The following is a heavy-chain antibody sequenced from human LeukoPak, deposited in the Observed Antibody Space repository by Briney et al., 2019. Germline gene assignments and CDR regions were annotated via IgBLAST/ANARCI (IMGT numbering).Heavy chain of an antibody. V-gene: IGHV3-11*04. CDR3: AIRVVQDAFDI. J-gene: IGHJ3*02. Sequence: KPGGSLRLSCAASGFTFSDYYMSWIRQAPGKGLELVSYISSSGSTIYYADSVKGRFTISRDNAKNSLYLQMNSLRAEDTAVYFCAIRVVQDAFDIWGQGTMVTVSS. D-gene: IGHD1-1*01. CDR2: ISSSGSTI. CDR1: GFTFSDYY.